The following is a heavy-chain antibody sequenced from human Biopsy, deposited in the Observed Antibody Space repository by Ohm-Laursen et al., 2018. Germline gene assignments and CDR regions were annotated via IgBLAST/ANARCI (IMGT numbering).Heavy chain of an antibody. V-gene: IGHV3-7*04. J-gene: IGHJ4*02. CDR3: ARGSHYYDGSGFYSFDN. CDR1: GFSFSTYW. D-gene: IGHD3-22*01. CDR2: IQKDGNGK. Sequence: SLRLSCSAPGFSFSTYWMTWVRQAPEKGLEWVANIQKDGNGKYYVDSVKGRFTISRDNDKNSLSLQMTNLRAEDTTVYYCARGSHYYDGSGFYSFDNWGQGTLVTVSS.